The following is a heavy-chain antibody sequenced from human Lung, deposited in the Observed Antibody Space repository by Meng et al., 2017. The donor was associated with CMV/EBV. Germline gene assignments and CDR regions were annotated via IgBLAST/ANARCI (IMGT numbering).Heavy chain of an antibody. CDR2: ISGGSGDT. D-gene: IGHD3/OR15-3a*01. J-gene: IGHJ3*01. CDR1: GFTFGNYV. CDR3: AKTFWTGYGPFDL. Sequence: ESXKISXAASGFTFGNYVMTWVRQAPGKGLEWVSSISGGSGDTHYASPVHGRFSISRDDSKNTLYLQMNSLRDEDTAVYYCAKTFWTGYGPFDLWGQGTMVXVSS. V-gene: IGHV3-23*01.